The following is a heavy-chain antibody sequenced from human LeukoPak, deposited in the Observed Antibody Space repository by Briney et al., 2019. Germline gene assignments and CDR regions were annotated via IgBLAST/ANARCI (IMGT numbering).Heavy chain of an antibody. CDR3: ARYGDYKGGSFDI. J-gene: IGHJ3*02. CDR2: TCYRANLYN. Sequence: SQTLSLTCALSGDTFSSNSAAWHWNRQSQSRGLGWLVRTCYRANLYNDYAVSVKSRITINPDTSKNQFSLQLNSVTPEDTAVYYCARYGDYKGGSFDIWGQGTMVTVSS. D-gene: IGHD4-17*01. CDR1: GDTFSSNSAA. V-gene: IGHV6-1*01.